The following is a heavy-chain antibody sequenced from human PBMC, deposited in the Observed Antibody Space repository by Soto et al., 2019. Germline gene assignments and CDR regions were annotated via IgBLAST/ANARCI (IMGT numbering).Heavy chain of an antibody. J-gene: IGHJ6*02. Sequence: QVQLVQSGAEVKKPGSSVKVSCKASGGTFSSYAISWVRQAPGQGLEWMGGIIPIFGTANYAQKFQGRVTITADESTSTAYMELSSLRSEDTAMYYCARVVNCGYDCYSLSSPPNYYYYSMDVWGQGTTVTVSS. V-gene: IGHV1-69*01. CDR2: IIPIFGTA. D-gene: IGHD2-21*02. CDR3: ARVVNCGYDCYSLSSPPNYYYYSMDV. CDR1: GGTFSSYA.